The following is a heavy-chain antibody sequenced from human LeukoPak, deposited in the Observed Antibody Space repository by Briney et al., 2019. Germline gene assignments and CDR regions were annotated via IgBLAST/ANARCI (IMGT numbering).Heavy chain of an antibody. D-gene: IGHD3-16*01. V-gene: IGHV3-21*01. Sequence: SGGSLRLSCAASGFTFSTYSMNWVRQAPGMGLEWVSSISSSSTYIYYADSVKGRFTISRDNAKNSLYLQMNSLRAEDTAVYYCARGPQAYYDYVWGSYSGAFDIWGQGTMVTVSS. CDR2: ISSSSTYI. CDR1: GFTFSTYS. J-gene: IGHJ3*02. CDR3: ARGPQAYYDYVWGSYSGAFDI.